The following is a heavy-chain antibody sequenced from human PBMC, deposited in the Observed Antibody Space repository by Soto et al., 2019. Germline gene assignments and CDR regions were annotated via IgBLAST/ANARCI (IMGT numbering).Heavy chain of an antibody. CDR2: ISAYNGNT. CDR3: ARAGGKYCSSTSCYDDAFDI. Sequence: QVQLVQSGAEVKKPGASVKVSCKASGYTFTSYGISWVRQAPGQGLEWMGWISAYNGNTNYAQKLQGRVTMTTDTPTSTAYMELRSLRSDDTAVYYCARAGGKYCSSTSCYDDAFDIWGQGTMVTVSS. CDR1: GYTFTSYG. D-gene: IGHD2-2*01. J-gene: IGHJ3*02. V-gene: IGHV1-18*01.